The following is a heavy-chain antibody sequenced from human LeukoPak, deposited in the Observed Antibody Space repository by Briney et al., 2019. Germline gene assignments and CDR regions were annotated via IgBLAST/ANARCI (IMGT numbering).Heavy chain of an antibody. CDR1: GGSFSGYY. CDR3: ARGQGTVTTH. CDR2: INHSGSA. Sequence: PSETLSLTCAVSGGSFSGYYWTWIRQPPGKGLEWIGEINHSGSANYNPSLMSRVTISLDTSKDHFSLNLSSVTAADTAVYYCARGQGTVTTHWGQGTLVTVSS. V-gene: IGHV4-34*01. J-gene: IGHJ4*02. D-gene: IGHD4-11*01.